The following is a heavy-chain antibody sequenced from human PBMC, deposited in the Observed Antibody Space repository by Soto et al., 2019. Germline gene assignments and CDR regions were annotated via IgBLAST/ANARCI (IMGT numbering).Heavy chain of an antibody. CDR3: ARAAKESIVVVPAAPAAFDI. J-gene: IGHJ3*02. D-gene: IGHD2-2*01. CDR1: GYTFTSYY. V-gene: IGHV1-46*03. CDR2: INPSGGST. Sequence: ASVKVSCKASGYTFTSYYMXWVRQAPGQGLEWMGIINPSGGSTSYAQKFQGRVTMTRDTSTSTVYMELSSLRSEDTAVYYCARAAKESIVVVPAAPAAFDIWGQGTMVTVSS.